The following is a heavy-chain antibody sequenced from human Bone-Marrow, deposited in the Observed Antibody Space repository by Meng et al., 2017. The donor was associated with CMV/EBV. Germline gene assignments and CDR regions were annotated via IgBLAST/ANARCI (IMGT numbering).Heavy chain of an antibody. V-gene: IGHV1-8*01. CDR3: ARGRNQLLWVYYYYGMDV. J-gene: IGHJ6*02. CDR1: GYTFTSYD. D-gene: IGHD2-2*01. CDR2: MNPNSGNT. Sequence: ASVKVSCKASGYTFTSYDINWVRQATGQGLEWMGWMNPNSGNTGYAQKFQGRVTMTRNTSISTAYMELSSLRSEDTAVYYCARGRNQLLWVYYYYGMDVWGQGTRVTVSS.